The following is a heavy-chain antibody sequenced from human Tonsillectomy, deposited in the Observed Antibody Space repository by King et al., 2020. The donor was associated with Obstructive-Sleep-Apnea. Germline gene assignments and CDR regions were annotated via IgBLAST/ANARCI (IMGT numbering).Heavy chain of an antibody. Sequence: VQLVESGGGLVQPGGSLRLSCAASGFTFSSYDMHWVRQATGKGLEWVSAIGTAGDTYYPGSVKGRFTISRENAKNSLSLQINSLRAGDTAVYYCARDRGFGWFDPWGQGTLVTVSS. CDR1: GFTFSSYD. D-gene: IGHD3-10*01. J-gene: IGHJ5*02. CDR2: IGTAGDT. V-gene: IGHV3-13*01. CDR3: ARDRGFGWFDP.